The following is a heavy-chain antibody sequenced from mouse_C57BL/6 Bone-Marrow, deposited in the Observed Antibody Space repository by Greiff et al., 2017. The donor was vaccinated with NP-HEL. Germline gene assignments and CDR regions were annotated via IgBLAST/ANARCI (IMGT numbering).Heavy chain of an antibody. D-gene: IGHD1-1*01. J-gene: IGHJ4*01. CDR2: IDPENGDT. CDR3: TPLTTVYAMDY. V-gene: IGHV14-4*01. CDR1: GFNIKDDY. Sequence: VQLQQSGAELVRPGASVKLSCTASGFNIKDDYMHWVKQRPEQGLEWIGWIDPENGDTEYASKFQGKATITADTSSNTAYLQLSSLTSEDTAVYYCTPLTTVYAMDYWGQGTSVTVSS.